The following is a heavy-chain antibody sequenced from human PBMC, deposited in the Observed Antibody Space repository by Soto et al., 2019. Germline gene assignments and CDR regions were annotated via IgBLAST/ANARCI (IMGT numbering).Heavy chain of an antibody. V-gene: IGHV1-69*04. D-gene: IGHD3-22*01. CDR3: ARDSSGSKDIDY. CDR1: GGTFSSYT. Sequence: SVKVSCKTSGGTFSSYTISWVRQAPGQGLEWMGRIIPILGIANYAQKFQGRVTITADKSTSTAYMELSSLRSEDTAVYYCARDSSGSKDIDYWGQGTLVTVSS. J-gene: IGHJ4*02. CDR2: IIPILGIA.